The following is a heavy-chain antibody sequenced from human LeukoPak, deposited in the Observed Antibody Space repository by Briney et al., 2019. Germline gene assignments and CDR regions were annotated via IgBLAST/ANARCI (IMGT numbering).Heavy chain of an antibody. Sequence: GGSLRLSCAASGFTFSSYEMNWVRQAPGKGLEWVSYISSSGSTIYYADPVKGRFTISRDNAKNSLYLQMNSLRAEDTAVYYCARDCGGNSLSEYYYYYYMDVWGKGTTVTVSS. D-gene: IGHD4-23*01. J-gene: IGHJ6*03. CDR2: ISSSGSTI. CDR1: GFTFSSYE. V-gene: IGHV3-48*03. CDR3: ARDCGGNSLSEYYYYYYMDV.